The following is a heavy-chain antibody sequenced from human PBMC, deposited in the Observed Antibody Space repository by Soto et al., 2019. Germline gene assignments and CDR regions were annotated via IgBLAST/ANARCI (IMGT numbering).Heavy chain of an antibody. CDR2: INPKSGGT. Sequence: SAGKASWEGRGNRIADTLIHWGRPAPGQGLEWLGRINPKSGGTSTAQKFQGWVTMTRDRSISTVYIGSTRLRSHDTAVYFCARVHSTDWSNCLCSFFYNHVIDGWGQGSTV. J-gene: IGHJ6*02. CDR3: ARVHSTDWSNCLCSFFYNHVIDG. D-gene: IGHD2-8*01. CDR1: GNRIADTL. V-gene: IGHV1-2*04.